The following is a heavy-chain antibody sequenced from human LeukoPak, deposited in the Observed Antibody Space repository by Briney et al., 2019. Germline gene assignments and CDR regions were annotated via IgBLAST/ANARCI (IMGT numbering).Heavy chain of an antibody. D-gene: IGHD2-2*01. V-gene: IGHV4-59*01. CDR1: GGSISGYH. Sequence: SETLSLTCTVSGGSISGYHWNWIRQPPGKGLEWIGNIYYSGSTNYSPSLKSRVTISVDTPKNQFSLKLSSVTAADTAVYYCARDRATSFGNLFDYWGQGALVTVSS. CDR3: ARDRATSFGNLFDY. J-gene: IGHJ4*02. CDR2: IYYSGST.